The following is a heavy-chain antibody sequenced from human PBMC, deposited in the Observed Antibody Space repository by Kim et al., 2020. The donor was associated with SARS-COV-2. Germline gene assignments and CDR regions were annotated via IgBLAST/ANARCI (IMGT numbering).Heavy chain of an antibody. V-gene: IGHV4-34*01. Sequence: PSLKSRVTISVDTSKNQFSLKLSSVTAADTAVYYCARVGRNYYDSSGYNSWGQGTLVTVSS. J-gene: IGHJ4*02. CDR3: ARVGRNYYDSSGYNS. D-gene: IGHD3-22*01.